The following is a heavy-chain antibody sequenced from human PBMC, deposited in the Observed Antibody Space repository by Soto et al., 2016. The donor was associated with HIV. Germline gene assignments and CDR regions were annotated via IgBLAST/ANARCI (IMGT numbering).Heavy chain of an antibody. CDR1: GFTFTGHF. V-gene: IGHV1-2*02. J-gene: IGHJ3*02. D-gene: IGHD1-1*01. CDR3: ARVGYDWNDAGAFDI. CDR2: INPNSGGT. Sequence: QVQLMQSGAEVKTPGTSVKVSCKASGFTFTGHFIHWMRQAPGQGLEWMGWINPNSGGTNYAQKFQGRVTMTRDTSISTAYMELSRLRSDDTAVYYCARVGYDWNDAGAFDIWGQGTMVTVSS.